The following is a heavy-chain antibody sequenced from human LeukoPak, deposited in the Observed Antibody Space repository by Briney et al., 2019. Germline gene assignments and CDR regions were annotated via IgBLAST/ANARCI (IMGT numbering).Heavy chain of an antibody. CDR3: AKDRSIAAAGPFDY. CDR1: GFTFDDYA. Sequence: PGGSLRLSCAASGFTFDDYAMHWVRQAPGKGLEWVSGISWNSGSIGYADSVKGRSTISRDNAKNSLYLQMNSLRAEDTALYYCAKDRSIAAAGPFDYWGQGTLVTVSS. J-gene: IGHJ4*02. V-gene: IGHV3-9*01. D-gene: IGHD6-13*01. CDR2: ISWNSGSI.